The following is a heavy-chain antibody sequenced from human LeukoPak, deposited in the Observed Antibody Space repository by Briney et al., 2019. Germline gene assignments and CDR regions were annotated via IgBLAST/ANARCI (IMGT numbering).Heavy chain of an antibody. CDR1: GFTFSRYW. Sequence: GGSLRLSCAASGFTFSRYWLTWVRQAPGKGLEWVANIQQDGREKHYVDSVKGRFTISRDNAKNSLYLQMNSLRAEDTAMYYCARDVSGENDSASRIHLDYWGQGTLVTVSS. CDR3: ARDVSGENDSASRIHLDY. V-gene: IGHV3-7*01. D-gene: IGHD6-25*01. J-gene: IGHJ4*02. CDR2: IQQDGREK.